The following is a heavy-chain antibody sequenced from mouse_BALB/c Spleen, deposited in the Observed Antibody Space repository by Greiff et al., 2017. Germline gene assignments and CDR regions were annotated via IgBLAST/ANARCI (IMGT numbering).Heavy chain of an antibody. CDR1: GFTFSSYT. CDR3: ARQTARATFDY. D-gene: IGHD3-2*01. J-gene: IGHJ2*01. Sequence: DVQLQESGGGLVKPGGSLKLSCAASGFTFSSYTMSWVRQTPEKRLEWVATISSGGGNTYYPDSVKGRFTISRDNAKNNLYLQMSGLRSEDTALYYCARQTARATFDYWGQGTTLTVSS. CDR2: ISSGGGNT. V-gene: IGHV5-9*03.